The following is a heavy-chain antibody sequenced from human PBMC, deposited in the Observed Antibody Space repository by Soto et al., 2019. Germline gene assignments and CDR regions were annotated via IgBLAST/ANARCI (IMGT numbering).Heavy chain of an antibody. Sequence: GALRLSCAASGFTFSSYAMHWVRQAPGKGLEWVAVISYDGSNKYYADSVKGRFTISRDNSKNTLYLQMNSLRAEDTAVYYCARELNMIVGNYWGQGTLVTVSS. CDR3: ARELNMIVGNY. CDR2: ISYDGSNK. V-gene: IGHV3-30-3*01. D-gene: IGHD3-22*01. CDR1: GFTFSSYA. J-gene: IGHJ4*02.